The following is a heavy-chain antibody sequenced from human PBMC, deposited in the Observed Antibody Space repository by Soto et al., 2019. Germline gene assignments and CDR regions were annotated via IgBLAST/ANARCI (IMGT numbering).Heavy chain of an antibody. CDR1: GFTFSSYA. CDR2: ISYDGSNK. CDR3: ALSNPLDY. D-gene: IGHD4-4*01. V-gene: IGHV3-30*04. Sequence: GGSLRLSCAASGFTFSSYAMHWVRQAPGKGLEWVAVISYDGSNKYYADSVKGRFTISRDNSKNTLYLQMNSLRAEDTAVYYCALSNPLDYWGQGTLVTVSS. J-gene: IGHJ4*02.